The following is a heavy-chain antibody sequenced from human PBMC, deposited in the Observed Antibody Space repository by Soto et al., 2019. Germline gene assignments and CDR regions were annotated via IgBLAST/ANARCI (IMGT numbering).Heavy chain of an antibody. CDR3: ARPTQYCSAGTCYSCASDY. J-gene: IGHJ4*02. D-gene: IGHD2-15*01. CDR1: GFSFSDYY. V-gene: IGHV3-11*01. CDR2: ISNRGGTT. Sequence: PGGSLRLSCAASGFSFSDYYMNWIRQAPGKGLEWVSYISNRGGTTHYADSMKGRFTISRDNAKNSLYLQMNSLGAEDTAVYYCARPTQYCSAGTCYSCASDYWGQGTLVTVTS.